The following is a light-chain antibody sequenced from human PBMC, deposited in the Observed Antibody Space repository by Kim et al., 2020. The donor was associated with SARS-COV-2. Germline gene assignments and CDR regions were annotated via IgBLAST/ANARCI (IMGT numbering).Light chain of an antibody. V-gene: IGKV2-30*01. Sequence: PASISCRSSRSLVYSEGNIYLDWFHQRPGQSPRRLIYKVSNRDSGVPDRFSGRGSGTDFTLQISRVEAEDVGVYYCMQGTRWPLTFGPGTKVDIK. J-gene: IGKJ3*01. CDR3: MQGTRWPLT. CDR2: KVS. CDR1: RSLVYSEGNIY.